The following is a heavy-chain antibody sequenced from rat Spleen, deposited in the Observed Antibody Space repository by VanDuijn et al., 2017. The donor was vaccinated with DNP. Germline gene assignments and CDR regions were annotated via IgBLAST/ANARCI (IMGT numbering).Heavy chain of an antibody. CDR2: IIYDGSHT. J-gene: IGHJ2*01. Sequence: EVHLVESGGGVVQPGNSLKLSCVASGFTFSDSAMAWVRQSPKKGLEWVATIIYDGSHTFYRDSVQGRFTISRDNPKTTLYLQMDSLRSEDTATYYCARRGYGGRGFFDYWGQGVMVTVSS. CDR1: GFTFSDSA. V-gene: IGHV5-17*01. D-gene: IGHD1-11*01. CDR3: ARRGYGGRGFFDY.